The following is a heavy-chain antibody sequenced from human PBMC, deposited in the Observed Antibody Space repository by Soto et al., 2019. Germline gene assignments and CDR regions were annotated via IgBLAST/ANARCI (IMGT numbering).Heavy chain of an antibody. V-gene: IGHV4-28*01. CDR1: GYSISSSNW. J-gene: IGHJ4*02. CDR2: FYYTGST. Sequence: PSETLSLTCAVSGYSISSSNWWSWIRQPPGKGLEWIGYFYYTGSTNYNPSLKSRVTISIDASKNQFSLRLSSVTAADTAVYYCARSMHYSDGSNYSPFDYWGQGTLVTVSS. D-gene: IGHD3-22*01. CDR3: ARSMHYSDGSNYSPFDY.